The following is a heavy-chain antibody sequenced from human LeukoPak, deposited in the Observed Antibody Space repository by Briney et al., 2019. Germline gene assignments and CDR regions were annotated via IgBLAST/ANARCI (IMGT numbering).Heavy chain of an antibody. J-gene: IGHJ6*03. D-gene: IGHD3-3*01. CDR2: IYHSGST. V-gene: IGHV4-38-2*02. CDR3: ARDPKEYYDFWSGSDPGYYYYMDV. Sequence: PSETLSLTCTVSGYSISSGYYWGWIRQPPGKGLEWIGYIYHSGSTYYNPSLKSRVTISVDGSKNQFSLKLSSVTAADTAVYYCARDPKEYYDFWSGSDPGYYYYMDVWGKGTTVTVSS. CDR1: GYSISSGYY.